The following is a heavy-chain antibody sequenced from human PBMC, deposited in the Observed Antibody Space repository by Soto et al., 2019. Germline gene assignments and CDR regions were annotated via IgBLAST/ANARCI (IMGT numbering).Heavy chain of an antibody. V-gene: IGHV3-21*01. J-gene: IGHJ2*01. D-gene: IGHD4-4*01. CDR2: ISSSSSYI. Sequence: EVQLVESGGGLVKPGGSLRLSCAASGFTFSSYSMNWVRQAPGKGLAWVSSISSSSSYIYYADSVKGRFTISRDNAKNSLYLQMNSLRAEDTAVYYCARVYDYSNYAWGIWYFDLWGRGTLVTVSS. CDR3: ARVYDYSNYAWGIWYFDL. CDR1: GFTFSSYS.